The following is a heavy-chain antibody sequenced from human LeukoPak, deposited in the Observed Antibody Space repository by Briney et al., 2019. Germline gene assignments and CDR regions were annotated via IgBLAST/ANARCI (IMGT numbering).Heavy chain of an antibody. D-gene: IGHD3-3*01. CDR3: AKQGDFWSGLFDY. CDR2: ISGSGDNT. J-gene: IGHJ4*02. CDR1: GFTFSSYA. Sequence: GGSLRLSCAASGFTFSSYAMSWVRQAPGKGLEWVSAISGSGDNTYYADSVKGRFTISRDNSKNTLYLQMKSLRVEDTAVYYCAKQGDFWSGLFDYWGQGTLVTVSS. V-gene: IGHV3-23*01.